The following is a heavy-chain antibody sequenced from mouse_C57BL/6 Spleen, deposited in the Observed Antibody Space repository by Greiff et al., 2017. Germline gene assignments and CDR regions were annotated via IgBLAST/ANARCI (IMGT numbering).Heavy chain of an antibody. Sequence: VQLKQSGAELVRPGASVKLSCTASGLNIKDDYMHWVKQRPEQGLEWIGWIDPENGDPEYASKFQGKATITADTSSTSAYLQISSLTSEDTAVYYCTTGYYGGFDYWGQGTPLTVSS. CDR1: GLNIKDDY. D-gene: IGHD1-1*01. CDR2: IDPENGDP. V-gene: IGHV14-4*01. CDR3: TTGYYGGFDY. J-gene: IGHJ2*01.